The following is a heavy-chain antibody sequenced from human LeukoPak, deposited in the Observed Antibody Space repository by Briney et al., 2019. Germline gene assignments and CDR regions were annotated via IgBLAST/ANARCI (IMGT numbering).Heavy chain of an antibody. CDR2: ISSSGSTI. Sequence: GGSLRLSCAASGFTFSDYYMSWIRQAPGKGLEWVSYISSSGSTIYYADSVKGRFTISRDKAKNSLYLQMNSLRAEDTAVYYCARDPKEGSYWDNYYYYYMDVWGKGTTVTVSS. V-gene: IGHV3-11*01. CDR3: ARDPKEGSYWDNYYYYYMDV. D-gene: IGHD1-26*01. CDR1: GFTFSDYY. J-gene: IGHJ6*03.